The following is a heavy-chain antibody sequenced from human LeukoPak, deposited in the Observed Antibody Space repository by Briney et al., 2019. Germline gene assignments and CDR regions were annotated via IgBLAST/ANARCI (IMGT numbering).Heavy chain of an antibody. D-gene: IGHD2-8*01. CDR1: GGIFNSYS. CDR3: ASPVYYGRFDY. J-gene: IGHJ4*02. V-gene: IGHV1-69*06. Sequence: SVKVSCTASGGIFNSYSISWVRQAPGQGLEWMGRINPIFGTANYAQKFQGRVTITADKSTSTAYMEMSSLRSEDTAVYYCASPVYYGRFDYWGQGTLVTVSS. CDR2: INPIFGTA.